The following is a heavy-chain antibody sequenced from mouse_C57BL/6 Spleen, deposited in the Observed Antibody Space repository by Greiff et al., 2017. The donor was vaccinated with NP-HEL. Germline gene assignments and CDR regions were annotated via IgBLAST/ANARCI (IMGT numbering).Heavy chain of an antibody. D-gene: IGHD1-1*01. J-gene: IGHJ1*03. CDR2: IHPNSGST. V-gene: IGHV1-64*01. Sequence: QVQLQQPGAELVKPGASVKLSCKASGYTFTSYWMHWVKQRPGQGLEWIGMIHPNSGSTNYNEKFKSKATLTVDKSSSTAYMQLSSLTSEDSAVYYCARFPMITTVVDHWYFDVWGTGTTVTVSS. CDR3: ARFPMITTVVDHWYFDV. CDR1: GYTFTSYW.